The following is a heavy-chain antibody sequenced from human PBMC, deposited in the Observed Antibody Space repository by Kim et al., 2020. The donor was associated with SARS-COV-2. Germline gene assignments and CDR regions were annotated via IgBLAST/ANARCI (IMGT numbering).Heavy chain of an antibody. V-gene: IGHV4-59*01. Sequence: SETLSLTCTVYGGSINTYYWTWIRQPPGKGLEWIGYIYNTGSTNYNPSLKSRVTISVDTSRNQFSLKLSSVTAADTAVYYCARDEYNSNWHCFYYW. D-gene: IGHD4-4*01. CDR1: GGSINTYY. CDR2: IYNTGST. J-gene: IGHJ4*01. CDR3: ARDEYNSNWHCFYY.